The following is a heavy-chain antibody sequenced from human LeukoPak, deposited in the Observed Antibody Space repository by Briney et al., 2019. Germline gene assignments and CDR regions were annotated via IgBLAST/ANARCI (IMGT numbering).Heavy chain of an antibody. CDR3: ARASIAAAAPDY. J-gene: IGHJ4*02. CDR2: ISSSGSTI. D-gene: IGHD6-13*01. Sequence: GWSQPLSYVASRFTFRSYEMNWVRPPQRKGQEGVAYISSSGSTIYYADSEKGRFTISRDNAKNSLYLQMNSLRAEDTAVYYCARASIAAAAPDYWGQGTLVTVSS. CDR1: RFTFRSYE. V-gene: IGHV3-48*03.